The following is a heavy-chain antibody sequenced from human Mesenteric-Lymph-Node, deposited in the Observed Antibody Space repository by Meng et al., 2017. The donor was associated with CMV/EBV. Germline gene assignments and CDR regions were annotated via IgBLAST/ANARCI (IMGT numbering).Heavy chain of an antibody. D-gene: IGHD3-10*01. CDR1: GYSFASFW. Sequence: GESLKISCKASGYSFASFWIGWVRQMPGKGLEWMGIFYPGDSQSRYSPSFQGQITISVDKSISTAYLHWSSLRASDTAIYYCAAQRGLGNDAYDTWGQGTMVTVSS. V-gene: IGHV5-51*01. CDR2: FYPGDSQS. CDR3: AAQRGLGNDAYDT. J-gene: IGHJ3*02.